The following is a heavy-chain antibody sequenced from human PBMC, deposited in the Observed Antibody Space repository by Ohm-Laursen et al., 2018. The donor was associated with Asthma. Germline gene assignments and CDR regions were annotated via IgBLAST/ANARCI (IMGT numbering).Heavy chain of an antibody. CDR1: GGSISSGGYY. Sequence: TLSLTCTVSGGSISSGGYYWSWIRQLPGKGLEWIGYIYNSGSTYYNPSLKSRVTISLDTSKNQFSLNLTSVTAADTAVYYCARVLDDSSGYGFDFWGQGTLVTVSS. J-gene: IGHJ4*02. CDR3: ARVLDDSSGYGFDF. D-gene: IGHD3-22*01. CDR2: IYNSGST. V-gene: IGHV4-31*03.